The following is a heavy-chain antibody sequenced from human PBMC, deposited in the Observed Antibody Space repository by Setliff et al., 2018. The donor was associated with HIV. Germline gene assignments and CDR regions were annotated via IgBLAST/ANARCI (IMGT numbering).Heavy chain of an antibody. J-gene: IGHJ4*02. CDR2: TYFNGDS. Sequence: SETLSLTCTVSGGSMTTYYWNWIRQPPGKGLEWIGYTYFNGDSYYNPSLKSRVSISLDMSKNQISLKLNSLTAADTAVYYCASSAEYWGPGILVTVSS. V-gene: IGHV4-59*01. CDR1: GGSMTTYY. CDR3: ASSAEY.